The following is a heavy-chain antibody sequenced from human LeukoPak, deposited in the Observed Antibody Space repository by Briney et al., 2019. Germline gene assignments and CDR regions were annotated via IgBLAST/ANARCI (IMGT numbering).Heavy chain of an antibody. Sequence: GGSLRLSCVASGFSVTRYSMNWVRQAPGKGLVWVSRINADGKNTTYADSVKGRFTISRDNAKNTLYLQMSSLRAEDTAIYYCVYSGYDWTYYFDWWGQGTLVTVSS. CDR3: VYSGYDWTYYFDW. CDR2: INADGKNT. J-gene: IGHJ4*02. CDR1: GFSVTRYS. V-gene: IGHV3-74*01. D-gene: IGHD5-12*01.